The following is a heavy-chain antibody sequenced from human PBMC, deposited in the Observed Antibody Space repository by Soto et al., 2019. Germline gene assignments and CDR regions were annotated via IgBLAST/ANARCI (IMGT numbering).Heavy chain of an antibody. CDR3: ARGSNSVSTLFY. J-gene: IGHJ4*01. CDR2: LYTDGTT. D-gene: IGHD2-8*01. Sequence: GGSLRLSCEGSDFLVSSNYMTWVRQAPGKGLEWVSVLYTDGTTYYADSVKGRFTLSRDNSKNTLYLQMSSLRAEDTAVYYCARGSNSVSTLFYWGHGTLVTV. V-gene: IGHV3-53*01. CDR1: DFLVSSNY.